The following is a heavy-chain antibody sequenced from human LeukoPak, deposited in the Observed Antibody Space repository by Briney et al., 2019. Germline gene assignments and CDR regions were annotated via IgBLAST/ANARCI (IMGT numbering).Heavy chain of an antibody. D-gene: IGHD4/OR15-4a*01. CDR3: VDYSPSSGCFDP. J-gene: IGHJ5*02. CDR2: IYHSGST. Sequence: SETLSLTCTVSGYSISSGYYWGWIRQPPRKGLEWIGSIYHSGSTYYNPSLKSRVTISLDTSKSQFSLKLGSVIAADTAVYYCVDYSPSSGCFDPWGQGTLVTISS. CDR1: GYSISSGYY. V-gene: IGHV4-38-2*02.